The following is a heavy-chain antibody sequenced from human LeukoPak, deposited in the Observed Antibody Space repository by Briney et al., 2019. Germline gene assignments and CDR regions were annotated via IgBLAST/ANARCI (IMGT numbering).Heavy chain of an antibody. Sequence: ASVKVSYKASRYTFTNYYMHWVRQAPGHGLEWIGWINPNRGDTNYAQKFQGRVTMTRDTSISTAFMELTRLTSDDTAVYYCTRDLLGFATTPLSDWGQGTLVTVSS. D-gene: IGHD4-17*01. J-gene: IGHJ4*02. CDR3: TRDLLGFATTPLSD. CDR1: RYTFTNYY. CDR2: INPNRGDT. V-gene: IGHV1-2*02.